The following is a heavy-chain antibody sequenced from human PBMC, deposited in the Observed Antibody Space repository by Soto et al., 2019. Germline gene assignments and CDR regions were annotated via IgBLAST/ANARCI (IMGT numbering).Heavy chain of an antibody. CDR1: GFSLSTSGVG. J-gene: IGHJ4*02. D-gene: IGHD3-22*01. CDR2: IYWDDDK. CDR3: AHRLRGYYDRRGLYYFDY. V-gene: IGHV2-5*02. Sequence: QITLKESGPTLVKPTQTLTLTCTFSGFSLSTSGVGVGWIRQPPGKALEWLALIYWDDDKRYSPSLKSRLTITKDTPKNQVVLTMTNMDPVDTATYYCAHRLRGYYDRRGLYYFDYWGQGTLVTVSS.